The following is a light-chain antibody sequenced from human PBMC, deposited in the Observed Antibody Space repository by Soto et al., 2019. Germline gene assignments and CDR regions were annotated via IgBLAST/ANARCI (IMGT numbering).Light chain of an antibody. V-gene: IGLV1-47*02. CDR3: AAWDNRVDVNVV. J-gene: IGLJ2*01. Sequence: QSVLTQPPSVSGTPGQRVTISCSGTKSNIGSNYVYWYQQFPGTAPKLLIYSSNQRPSGVPDRFSGSKSGTSASLAITGLRSEDEADYFCAAWDNRVDVNVVFGGGTTLTVL. CDR2: SSN. CDR1: KSNIGSNY.